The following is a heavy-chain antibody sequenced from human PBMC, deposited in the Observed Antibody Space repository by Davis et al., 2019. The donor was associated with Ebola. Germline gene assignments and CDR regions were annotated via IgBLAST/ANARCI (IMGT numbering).Heavy chain of an antibody. CDR3: ARHHGGNSGYDLDY. D-gene: IGHD5-12*01. V-gene: IGHV4-59*08. CDR2: IYYSGFT. Sequence: MPSETLSLTCTVSGGSISSYYWSWIRQPPGKGLEWIGYIYYSGFTNYNPSLKSRATISVDTSKNQFSLILSSVTAADTAMYYCARHHGGNSGYDLDYWGQGTLVTVSS. J-gene: IGHJ4*02. CDR1: GGSISSYY.